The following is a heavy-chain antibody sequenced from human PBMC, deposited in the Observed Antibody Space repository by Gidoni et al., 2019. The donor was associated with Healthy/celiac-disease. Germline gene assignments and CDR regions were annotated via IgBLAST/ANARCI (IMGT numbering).Heavy chain of an antibody. D-gene: IGHD3-22*01. J-gene: IGHJ4*02. V-gene: IGHV4-34*01. CDR1: GGSFSGYY. CDR2: INHSGST. Sequence: QVQLQQWGAGLLKPSETLSLTGAVYGGSFSGYYWSWIRQPPGKGLEWIGEINHSGSTNYNPSLKSRVTISVDTSKNQFSLKLSSVTAADTAVYYCARKSSGLPFDYWGQGTLVTVSS. CDR3: ARKSSGLPFDY.